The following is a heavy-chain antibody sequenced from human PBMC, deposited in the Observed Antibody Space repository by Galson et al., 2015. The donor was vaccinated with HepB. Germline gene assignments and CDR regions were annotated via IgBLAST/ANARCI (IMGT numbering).Heavy chain of an antibody. V-gene: IGHV3-48*02. CDR3: ARGYCSSTSCYKGADDY. CDR1: GFTFSSYS. CDR2: ISSSSSTI. Sequence: SLRLSCAASGFTFSSYSMNWVRQAPGKGLEWVSYISSSSSTIYYADSVKGRFTISRDNAKNSLYLQMNSLRDEDTAVYYCARGYCSSTSCYKGADDYWGQGTLVTVSS. D-gene: IGHD2-2*02. J-gene: IGHJ4*02.